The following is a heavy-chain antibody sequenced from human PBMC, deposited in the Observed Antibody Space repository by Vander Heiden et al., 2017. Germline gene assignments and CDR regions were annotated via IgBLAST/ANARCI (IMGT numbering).Heavy chain of an antibody. Sequence: QVQLLQSGAEVKKPVASVMVSCTTSGYTFSSYGISWVRQAPGQGLEWMGWITAYIGNTKYAQNLQGRVTMTTDTSTSTAYMELRSLRSDDTAVYYCARWGDDYVDAHFDYWGQGTLVTVSS. D-gene: IGHD4-17*01. CDR3: ARWGDDYVDAHFDY. V-gene: IGHV1-18*04. CDR1: GYTFSSYG. J-gene: IGHJ4*02. CDR2: ITAYIGNT.